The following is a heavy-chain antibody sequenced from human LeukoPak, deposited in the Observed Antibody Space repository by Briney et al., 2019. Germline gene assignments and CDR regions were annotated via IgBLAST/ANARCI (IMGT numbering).Heavy chain of an antibody. CDR3: ARDIVGATSSMSV. CDR2: IIPIFGTA. V-gene: IGHV1-69*05. CDR1: GGTFSRHA. Sequence: ASVKVSCKASGGTFSRHAISWVRQAPGQGLEWMGGIIPIFGTANYAQKLQGRVTMTTDTSTSTAYMELRSLRSDDTAVYYCARDIVGATSSMSVWGQGTLVTVSS. D-gene: IGHD1-26*01. J-gene: IGHJ4*02.